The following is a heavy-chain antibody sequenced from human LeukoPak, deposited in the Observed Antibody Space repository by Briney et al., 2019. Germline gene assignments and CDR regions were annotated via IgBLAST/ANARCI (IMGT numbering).Heavy chain of an antibody. CDR3: VREIEHFGIDY. CDR1: GASISSYY. Sequence: SETLSLTCTVSGASISSYYWSWIRQSAGKGLGWIGRLYPTGSTKYNPSLGGRVTVSGDTSKNQFSLRLSSVTAADTAFYYCVREIEHFGIDYWGQGALVSVSS. J-gene: IGHJ4*02. D-gene: IGHD3-10*01. CDR2: LYPTGST. V-gene: IGHV4-4*07.